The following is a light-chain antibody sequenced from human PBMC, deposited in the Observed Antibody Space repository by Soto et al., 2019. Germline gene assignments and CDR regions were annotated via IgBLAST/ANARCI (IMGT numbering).Light chain of an antibody. V-gene: IGLV2-14*01. J-gene: IGLJ2*01. CDR2: EVS. CDR1: SSDVGGYNY. CDR3: SSYTSRSALV. Sequence: QSALTQPSSVSGSPGQSITLSCTGTSSDVGGYNYVSWYQPHPGKAPKLMIYEVSNRPSGVSNRFSGSKSGNTASLTISGRQAEDEADYYCSSYTSRSALVFGGGTKLTGL.